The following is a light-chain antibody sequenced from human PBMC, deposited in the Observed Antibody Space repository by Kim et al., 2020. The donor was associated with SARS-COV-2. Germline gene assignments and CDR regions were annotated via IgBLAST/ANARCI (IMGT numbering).Light chain of an antibody. J-gene: IGLJ3*02. CDR1: NIGSKS. V-gene: IGLV3-21*04. Sequence: PGKTARITCGGNNIGSKSVHWYQQKPGQAPVLVIYYDSDRPSGIPERFSGSNSGNTATLTISRVEAGDEADYYCQVWDSSSGVFGGGTQLTVL. CDR2: YDS. CDR3: QVWDSSSGV.